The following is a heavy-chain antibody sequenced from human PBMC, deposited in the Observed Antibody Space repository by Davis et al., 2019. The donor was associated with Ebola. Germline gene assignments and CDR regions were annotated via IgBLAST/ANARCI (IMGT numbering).Heavy chain of an antibody. CDR1: GFTFSSYA. D-gene: IGHD2/OR15-2a*01. CDR3: AKDYFRSFSGFTSLYDN. CDR2: ISGSGGST. V-gene: IGHV3-23*01. Sequence: GESLKISCAASGFTFSSYAMSWVRQAPGTGLEWVSAISGSGGSTSYADSVKVRFTVTRDNSKNTLFLQMNGLRTEDTAVYYCAKDYFRSFSGFTSLYDNWGQGSLVTVSS. J-gene: IGHJ4*02.